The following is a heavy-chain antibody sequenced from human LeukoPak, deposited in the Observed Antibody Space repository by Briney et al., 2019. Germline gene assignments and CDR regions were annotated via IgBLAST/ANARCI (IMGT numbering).Heavy chain of an antibody. CDR3: AQDKCSGSCYEFDN. Sequence: GMSLRLSCAASGFKFDDYAMHWVRQSPGKGLEWVSGISWNGATIAYADSVKGRFTISRDNAKKSLDLHMISLRPDDSGLYYCAQDKCSGSCYEFDNWGQGTLVTVSS. D-gene: IGHD1-26*01. CDR1: GFKFDDYA. V-gene: IGHV3-9*01. CDR2: ISWNGATI. J-gene: IGHJ4*02.